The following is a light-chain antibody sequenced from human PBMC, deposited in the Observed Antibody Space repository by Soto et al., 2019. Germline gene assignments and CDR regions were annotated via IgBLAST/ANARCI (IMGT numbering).Light chain of an antibody. CDR3: QQYDSFSVWT. CDR2: DAS. J-gene: IGKJ1*01. V-gene: IGKV1-5*01. CDR1: QGISGW. Sequence: DIQMTQSPSTPSASVGDRVTITCRASQGISGWLAWYQQKAGKAPRLLIFDASSLMSGVPSRFSGSGYGTEFTLTINRLQPDDSATYYCQQYDSFSVWTFGQGTKVEIK.